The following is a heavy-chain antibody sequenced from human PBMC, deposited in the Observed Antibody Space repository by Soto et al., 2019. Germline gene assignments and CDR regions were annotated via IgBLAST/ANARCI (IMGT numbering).Heavy chain of an antibody. V-gene: IGHV4-39*07. D-gene: IGHD1-7*01. CDR3: ARDAPAGGIPGTIYWYFDL. CDR1: RVSLHSTSYT. J-gene: IGHJ2*01. CDR2: VYYSGRT. Sequence: SETLSLTCTVSRVSLHSTSYTWDWIRQPRGLGREWSASVYYSGRTYYNPSINSRVTVSVDTSKNQFSLKLSSVTAADTAVYYCARDAPAGGIPGTIYWYFDLWGRGTLDTAPQ.